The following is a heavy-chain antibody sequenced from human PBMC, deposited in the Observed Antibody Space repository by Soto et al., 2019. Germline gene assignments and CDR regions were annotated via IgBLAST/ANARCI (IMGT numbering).Heavy chain of an antibody. CDR1: GGTFSSYA. V-gene: IGHV1-69*12. Sequence: QVQLVQSGAEVKKPGSSVKVSCKASGGTFSSYAISWVRQAPGQGLEWMGGIIPIFGTANYAQKFQGRVTITADESTSTAYMELSSLRSEDTAVYYCAIDGSKSGCSGGSCDFVYWYFDLWGRGTLVTVSS. D-gene: IGHD2-15*01. CDR3: AIDGSKSGCSGGSCDFVYWYFDL. CDR2: IIPIFGTA. J-gene: IGHJ2*01.